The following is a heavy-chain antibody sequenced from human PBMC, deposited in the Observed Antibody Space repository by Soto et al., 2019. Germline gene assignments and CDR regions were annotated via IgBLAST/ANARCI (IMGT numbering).Heavy chain of an antibody. CDR2: IIGGGDST. CDR3: AKAGGSNWDRGVDC. CDR1: GFTFSSYA. D-gene: IGHD6-13*01. J-gene: IGHJ4*02. V-gene: IGHV3-23*01. Sequence: GGSLRLSCAASGFTFSSYAMSWVRQAPGKGLEWVSAIIGGGDSTYYADAVKGRFSISRDSSKNTLYLQMNSLRAEDTALYYCAKAGGSNWDRGVDCWGQGTLVTVSS.